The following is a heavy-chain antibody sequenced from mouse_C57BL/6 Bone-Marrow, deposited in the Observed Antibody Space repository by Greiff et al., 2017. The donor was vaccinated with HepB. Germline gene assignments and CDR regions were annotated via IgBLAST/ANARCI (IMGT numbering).Heavy chain of an antibody. CDR1: GFTFSSYG. Sequence: EVQLVQSGADLVKPGASLKLSCAASGFTFSSYGMSWVRQTPDKRLEWVATISSGGSYTYYPDSVKGRFTISRDNAKNTLYLQMSSLKSEDTAMYYCARQGVWLRSWFAYWGQGTLVTVSA. J-gene: IGHJ3*01. CDR2: ISSGGSYT. V-gene: IGHV5-6*01. CDR3: ARQGVWLRSWFAY. D-gene: IGHD2-2*01.